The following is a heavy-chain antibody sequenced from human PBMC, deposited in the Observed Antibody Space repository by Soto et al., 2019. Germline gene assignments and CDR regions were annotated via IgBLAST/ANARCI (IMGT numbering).Heavy chain of an antibody. D-gene: IGHD3-22*01. CDR3: ARERYYYDSSGYYEAVLNAFDI. CDR1: GFTFEDYA. CDR2: ISWNSGSI. Sequence: PGGSLRLSCAASGFTFEDYAMHWVRQAPGKGLGWVSGISWNSGSIGYADSVKGRFTISRDNAKNSLYLQMNSLRAEDTAVYYCARERYYYDSSGYYEAVLNAFDIWGQGTMVTVSS. V-gene: IGHV3-9*01. J-gene: IGHJ3*02.